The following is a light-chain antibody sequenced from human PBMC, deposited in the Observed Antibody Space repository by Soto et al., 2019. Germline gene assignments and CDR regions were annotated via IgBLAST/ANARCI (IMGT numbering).Light chain of an antibody. CDR1: QSVSSY. J-gene: IGKJ1*01. CDR3: QQRSNWPPT. CDR2: DAS. Sequence: EIVLTQSPATLSLSPVGRATLSCRASQSVSSYLAWYQQKPGQAPRLLIYDASNRATGIPARFSGSGSGPAFTLTISGRELEDFEVYYGQQRSNWPPTFGQGTKVDIK. V-gene: IGKV3-11*01.